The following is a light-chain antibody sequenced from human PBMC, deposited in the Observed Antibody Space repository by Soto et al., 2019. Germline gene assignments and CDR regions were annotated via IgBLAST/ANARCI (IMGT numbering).Light chain of an antibody. Sequence: DIQITQSPSTLSASVGDRVTITCRASQSISSWLAWYQQKPGKAPKLLIYDASSLESGVPSRFSGSGSGTDFTLTISSLLSEDFTVYYCHLYYLLPLTFGGGGIVDIK. CDR3: HLYYLLPLT. CDR1: QSISSW. V-gene: IGKV1-5*01. CDR2: DAS. J-gene: IGKJ4*01.